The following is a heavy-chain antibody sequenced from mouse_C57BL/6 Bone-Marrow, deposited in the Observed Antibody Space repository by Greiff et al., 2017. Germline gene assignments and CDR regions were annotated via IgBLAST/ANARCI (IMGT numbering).Heavy chain of an antibody. J-gene: IGHJ2*01. CDR3: ANSSGSYYFDY. V-gene: IGHV1-59*01. Sequence: VKLQQPGAELVRPGTSVKLSCKASSYTFTSYWMHWVKQRPGQGLEWIGVIDPSDSYTNYNQKFKGKATLTVDTSSSTAYMQLSSLTSEDSAVYYCANSSGSYYFDYWGQGTTLTVSS. CDR1: SYTFTSYW. D-gene: IGHD3-2*02. CDR2: IDPSDSYT.